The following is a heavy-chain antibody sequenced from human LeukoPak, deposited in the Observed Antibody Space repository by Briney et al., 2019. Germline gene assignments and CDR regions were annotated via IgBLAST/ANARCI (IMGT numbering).Heavy chain of an antibody. CDR1: XGTXXXYT. Sequence: XKAXXGTXXXYTISWVRQAPGQGLEWMGRIIPILGIANYAQKFQGRVTITADKSTSTAYMELSSLRSEDTAVYYCARGDTFTYDYWGQGTLVTVSS. D-gene: IGHD5-18*01. CDR2: IIPILGIA. CDR3: ARGDTFTYDY. V-gene: IGHV1-69*02. J-gene: IGHJ4*02.